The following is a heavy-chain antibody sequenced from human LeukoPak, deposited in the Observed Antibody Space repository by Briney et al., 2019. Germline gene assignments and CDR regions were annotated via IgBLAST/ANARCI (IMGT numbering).Heavy chain of an antibody. CDR1: GYSISSGYY. J-gene: IGHJ3*02. CDR2: IFYSGST. V-gene: IGHV4-38-2*02. D-gene: IGHD3-10*01. Sequence: PSETLSLTCTVSGYSISSGYYWGWIRQPPGKGLEWIGNIFYSGSTYYSPSLKSRVTISLDTSRNQFSLKLNSVTAADTAVYYCAKSNGYGLVDIWGQGTMVTVSS. CDR3: AKSNGYGLVDI.